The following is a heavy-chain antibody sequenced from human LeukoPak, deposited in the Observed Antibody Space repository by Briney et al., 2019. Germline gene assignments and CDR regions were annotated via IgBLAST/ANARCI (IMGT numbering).Heavy chain of an antibody. CDR1: GGSINSSNYN. V-gene: IGHV4-39*07. J-gene: IGHJ4*02. CDR3: ASGGYSSSWYGGGDY. CDR2: VYYSGLT. D-gene: IGHD6-13*01. Sequence: SETLSLTCTVSGGSINSSNYNWGWIRQPPRRGPEWLASVYYSGLTYYNSSLKSRVSISVDTSKNQFSLKLSSVTAADTAVYYCASGGYSSSWYGGGDYWGQGTLVTVSS.